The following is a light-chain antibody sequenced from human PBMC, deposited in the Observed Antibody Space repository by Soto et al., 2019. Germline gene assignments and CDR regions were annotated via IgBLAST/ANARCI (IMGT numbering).Light chain of an antibody. CDR2: KVS. Sequence: EVVMTQSPLSLPVTLGQPASISCRSSQSLEYSDGNTYFNWFHQSPGQSPRRLIYKVSISDSGVPDRVSSSGLCTDFTVNISRVEADDVEVYFGTQAPHRPYTFSKGTKLEIK. J-gene: IGKJ2*01. V-gene: IGKV2-30*01. CDR3: TQAPHRPYT. CDR1: QSLEYSDGNTY.